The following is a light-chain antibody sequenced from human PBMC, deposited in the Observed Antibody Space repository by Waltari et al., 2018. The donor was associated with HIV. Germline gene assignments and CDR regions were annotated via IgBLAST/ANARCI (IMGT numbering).Light chain of an antibody. Sequence: IVMTQSPLSVPVTPVEPASTPCSSSQSLLHSNGYNYLDWYLQKPGQSPQLLIYLGSYRASGVPDRFSGSGSGTDFTLKISRVEAEDVGVYYCMQALQTPTFGQGTKVEIK. V-gene: IGKV2-28*01. CDR3: MQALQTPT. J-gene: IGKJ1*01. CDR2: LGS. CDR1: QSLLHSNGYNY.